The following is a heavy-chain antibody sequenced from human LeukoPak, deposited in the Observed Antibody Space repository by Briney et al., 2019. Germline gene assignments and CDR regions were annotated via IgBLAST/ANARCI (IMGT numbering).Heavy chain of an antibody. Sequence: GASVRVSCKASGYTFTSYGITWVRQDPGQGLEWMGWISAYNGNTNYAQKLQGRVTMTTDTSTSTAYMELRSLRSDDTAVYYCARVVVVVHRDNDYWGQGTLVTVSS. CDR2: ISAYNGNT. CDR1: GYTFTSYG. J-gene: IGHJ4*02. V-gene: IGHV1-18*01. D-gene: IGHD3-22*01. CDR3: ARVVVVVHRDNDY.